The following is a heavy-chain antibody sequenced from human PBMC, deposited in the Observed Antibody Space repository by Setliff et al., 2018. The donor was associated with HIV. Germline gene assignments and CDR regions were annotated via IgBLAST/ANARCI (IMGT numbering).Heavy chain of an antibody. D-gene: IGHD2-15*01. Sequence: SETRSLTCAVYGGSFSGYYWSWIRQPPGKGLEWIGEINHSGSTNYNQSLKSRVTISVDTSKNQFSLKRSSVTAAYLAVYYCARVHPKPKRTLSLFVRGSRIDPWGQGTLVTVSS. CDR1: GGSFSGYY. V-gene: IGHV4-34*01. J-gene: IGHJ5*02. CDR2: INHSGST. CDR3: ARVHPKPKRTLSLFVRGSRIDP.